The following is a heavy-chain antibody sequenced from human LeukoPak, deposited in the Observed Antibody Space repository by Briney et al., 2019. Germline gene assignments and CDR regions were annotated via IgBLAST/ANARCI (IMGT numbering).Heavy chain of an antibody. CDR1: GYTFTSYY. Sequence: ASVEASCKASGYTFTSYYMHWVRKAPRQGLERMGIINPSGGSTSYAQKFQGRVTMTRDMSTSTVYMELSSLRSEDTAVYYCARERAVITDAFDIWGQGTMVTVSS. CDR3: ARERAVITDAFDI. V-gene: IGHV1-46*01. J-gene: IGHJ3*02. CDR2: INPSGGST.